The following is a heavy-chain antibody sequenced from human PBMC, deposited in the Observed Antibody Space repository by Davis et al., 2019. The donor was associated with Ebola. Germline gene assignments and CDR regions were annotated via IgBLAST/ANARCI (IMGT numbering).Heavy chain of an antibody. CDR2: IDPSDSYT. V-gene: IGHV5-10-1*01. J-gene: IGHJ3*02. CDR3: ARLRSNDAFDI. Sequence: GESLKISCKGSGYSFTCYWIGWVRQMPGKGLEWMGRIDPSDSYTNYSPSFQGHVTISGDKSISTAYLQWSSLKASDTAMYYCARLRSNDAFDIWGQGTMVTVSS. CDR1: GYSFTCYW.